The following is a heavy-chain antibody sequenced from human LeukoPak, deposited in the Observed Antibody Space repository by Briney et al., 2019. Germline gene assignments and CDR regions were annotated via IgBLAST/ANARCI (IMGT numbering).Heavy chain of an antibody. V-gene: IGHV3-21*01. CDR2: ISSSSSYI. CDR3: ARAKYCSGGSCYFGGFDY. Sequence: GGSLRLSCAASGFTFSSYSMNWVRQAPGKGLEWVSSISSSSSYIYYADSVEGRFTISRGNAKNSLYLQMNSLRAEDTAVYYCARAKYCSGGSCYFGGFDYWGQGTLVTVSS. D-gene: IGHD2-15*01. CDR1: GFTFSSYS. J-gene: IGHJ4*02.